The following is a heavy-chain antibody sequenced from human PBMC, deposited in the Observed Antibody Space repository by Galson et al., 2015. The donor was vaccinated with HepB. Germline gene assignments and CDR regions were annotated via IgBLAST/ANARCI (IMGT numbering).Heavy chain of an antibody. CDR3: ARGGFLEWFYYPLDV. CDR2: MSYDDTKQ. Sequence: SLRLSCATSGFTFRSHVMHWVRQAPGKGPEWVALMSYDDTKQYNAESVKGRFTISRDNSKNTLYLQMNSLRPEDSGVYYCARGGFLEWFYYPLDVWGQGTRSPS. V-gene: IGHV3-30-3*01. J-gene: IGHJ6*02. D-gene: IGHD3-3*01. CDR1: GFTFRSHV.